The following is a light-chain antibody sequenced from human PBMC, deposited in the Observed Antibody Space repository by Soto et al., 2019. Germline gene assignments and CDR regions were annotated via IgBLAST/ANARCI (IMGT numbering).Light chain of an antibody. Sequence: IQMTQSPSSLSASVGDRVTITCRASQGISNWLAWYQQKPGKAPKLLIYAASSLQSGVPSRFSGSGFGTEFTLTINSLQPDDFATYYCQQYNSYPWTFGQGTKVDIK. CDR2: AAS. CDR3: QQYNSYPWT. V-gene: IGKV1D-16*01. CDR1: QGISNW. J-gene: IGKJ1*01.